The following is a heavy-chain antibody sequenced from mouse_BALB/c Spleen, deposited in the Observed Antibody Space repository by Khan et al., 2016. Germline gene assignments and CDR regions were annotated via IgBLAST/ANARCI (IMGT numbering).Heavy chain of an antibody. CDR1: GYSITSDYA. V-gene: IGHV3-2*02. CDR2: IDSSGST. CDR3: ATPDYVFVY. D-gene: IGHD1-1*02. J-gene: IGHJ3*01. Sequence: EVQLQESGPGLVKPSQSLSLTCTVTGYSITSDYAWNWIRPFPGNKLEWMGYIDSSGSTTYNPSLKSRVSITRDTSKNQIFLKWNSVTTEDTATYYWATPDYVFVYWGQGSMVTVSA.